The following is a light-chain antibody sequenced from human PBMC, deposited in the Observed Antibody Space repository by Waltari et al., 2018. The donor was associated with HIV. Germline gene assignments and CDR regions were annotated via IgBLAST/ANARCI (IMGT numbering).Light chain of an antibody. Sequence: EIVMTQSPATLSVYPGERATISCRARQSVNSNLAWYQQKPGQAPRLLIYGAYTRATGIPARFSGSGSGTEFTLTISSLQSEDFAVYYCQQYKNWAPGRTFGQGTKVEIK. CDR2: GAY. J-gene: IGKJ1*01. CDR3: QQYKNWAPGRT. V-gene: IGKV3-15*01. CDR1: QSVNSN.